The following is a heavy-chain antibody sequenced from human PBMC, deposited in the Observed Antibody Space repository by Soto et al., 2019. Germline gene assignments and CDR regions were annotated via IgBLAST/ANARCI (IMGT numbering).Heavy chain of an antibody. CDR1: GYTFTNND. CDR2: ISPYSGKT. D-gene: IGHD3-22*01. CDR3: ASEGLLLPPDY. V-gene: IGHV1-18*01. J-gene: IGHJ4*02. Sequence: QIQLVQSGTEVRKPGASAKVSCKASGYTFTNNDVCWVRQTPGQGLAWMGWISPYSGKTNYARKFQGRVTMTTDTSTCTADMEVRSVTSDDTAVYYCASEGLLLPPDYWGQGTLVTVSS.